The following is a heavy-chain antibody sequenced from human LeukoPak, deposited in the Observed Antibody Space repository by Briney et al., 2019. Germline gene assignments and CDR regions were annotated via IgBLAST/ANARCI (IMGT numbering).Heavy chain of an antibody. CDR3: ARVVVGAPFDI. CDR2: IYYSGST. J-gene: IGHJ3*02. V-gene: IGHV4-39*07. Sequence: PSETLSLTCTVSGGSISSSSYYWGWIRQPPGKGLEWIGSIYYSGSTYYNPSLKSRVTISVDTSKNQFSLKLSSVTAADTAVYYCARVVVGAPFDIWGQGTMVTVSS. D-gene: IGHD1-26*01. CDR1: GGSISSSSYY.